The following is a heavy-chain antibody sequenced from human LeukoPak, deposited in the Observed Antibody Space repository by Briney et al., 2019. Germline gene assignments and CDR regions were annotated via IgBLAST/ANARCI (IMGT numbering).Heavy chain of an antibody. Sequence: GASVKVSCKASGYTFTSYYMHWVRQAPGQGLEWMGIINPSGGSTSYAQKFQGRVTMTRDTSTSTVYMELSSLRSEDTAVYYCARGRYCSGGSCYITGDYWGQGTLVTVSS. J-gene: IGHJ4*02. CDR2: INPSGGST. V-gene: IGHV1-46*01. CDR3: ARGRYCSGGSCYITGDY. CDR1: GYTFTSYY. D-gene: IGHD2-15*01.